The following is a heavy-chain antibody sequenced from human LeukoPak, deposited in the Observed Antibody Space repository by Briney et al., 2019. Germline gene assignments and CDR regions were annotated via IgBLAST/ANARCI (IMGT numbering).Heavy chain of an antibody. V-gene: IGHV4-4*07. CDR1: GGSISSYY. CDR2: IYTSGST. J-gene: IGHJ5*02. D-gene: IGHD6-13*01. Sequence: SETLSLTCSVSGGSISSYYWSWIRQPAGKGLEWIGRIYTSGSTNYNPSLKSRVTMSVDTPKNRFSLKLSSVTAADTAVYYCARGAAGGLSWFDPWGQGTLVTVSS. CDR3: ARGAAGGLSWFDP.